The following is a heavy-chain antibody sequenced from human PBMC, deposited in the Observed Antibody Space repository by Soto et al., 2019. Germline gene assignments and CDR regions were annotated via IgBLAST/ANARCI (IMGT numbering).Heavy chain of an antibody. Sequence: GGSLRLSCAAFGFTFSSYSMNWVLQAPGKGLEWVSSISSSSSYIYYADSVKGRFTISRDNAKNSLYLQMNSLRAEDTAVYYCARDQMEGIAAAGTHPNYYYYYGMDVWGQGTTVTVSS. CDR2: ISSSSSYI. D-gene: IGHD6-13*01. CDR3: ARDQMEGIAAAGTHPNYYYYYGMDV. J-gene: IGHJ6*02. CDR1: GFTFSSYS. V-gene: IGHV3-21*01.